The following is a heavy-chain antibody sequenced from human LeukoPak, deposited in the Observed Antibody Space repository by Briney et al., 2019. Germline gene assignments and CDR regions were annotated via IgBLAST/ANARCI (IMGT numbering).Heavy chain of an antibody. J-gene: IGHJ5*02. V-gene: IGHV1-69*06. D-gene: IGHD1-26*01. CDR2: IIPIFGTA. CDR1: GYTFTSYG. Sequence: SVKVSCKASGYTFTSYGISWVRQAPGQGLEWMGGIIPIFGTANYAQKFQGRVTVTADKSTSTAYMELRSLRSDDTAVYYCARDIVGATLNWFDPWGQGTLVTVSS. CDR3: ARDIVGATLNWFDP.